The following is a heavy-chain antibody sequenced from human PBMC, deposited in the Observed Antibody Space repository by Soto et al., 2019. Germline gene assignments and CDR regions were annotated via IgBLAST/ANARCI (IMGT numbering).Heavy chain of an antibody. CDR3: AKGRGDYHYYALVV. V-gene: IGHV3-23*01. CDR1: GFTFSSYG. Sequence: EVQLLESGGGLVQPGGSLRLSCAASGFTFSSYGMSWVRQAPGKGLEWVSTIGGSVGSTYYADSVKGRFTISRDNSKNTLYLQMSSLRAEDTAVYYCAKGRGDYHYYALVVWGQGTTVTVSS. CDR2: IGGSVGST. J-gene: IGHJ6*02.